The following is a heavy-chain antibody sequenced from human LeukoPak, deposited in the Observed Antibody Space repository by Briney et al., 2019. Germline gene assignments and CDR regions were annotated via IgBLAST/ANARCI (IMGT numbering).Heavy chain of an antibody. CDR3: AKDLPKYSSSWYEVDY. J-gene: IGHJ4*02. CDR2: ISGSGGST. V-gene: IGHV3-23*01. D-gene: IGHD6-13*01. Sequence: GGSLRLSCAASGFTFISYAMSWVRQAPGKGLEWVSAISGSGGSTYYADSVKGRFTISRDNSKNTLYLQMNSLRAEDTAVYYCAKDLPKYSSSWYEVDYWGQGTLVTVSS. CDR1: GFTFISYA.